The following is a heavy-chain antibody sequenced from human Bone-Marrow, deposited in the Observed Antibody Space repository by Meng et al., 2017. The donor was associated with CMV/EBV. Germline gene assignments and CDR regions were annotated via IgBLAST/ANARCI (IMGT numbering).Heavy chain of an antibody. J-gene: IGHJ4*02. V-gene: IGHV3-23*01. CDR3: AKDTRADILTGYYIGLDY. Sequence: FTFSSYAMSWVRQAPGKGLEWVSTISGSGSSTYYADSVKGRFTVSRDNSKNTLYLQMNSLRAEDTAVYYCAKDTRADILTGYYIGLDYWGQGTLVTVSS. CDR2: ISGSGSST. CDR1: FTFSSYA. D-gene: IGHD3-9*01.